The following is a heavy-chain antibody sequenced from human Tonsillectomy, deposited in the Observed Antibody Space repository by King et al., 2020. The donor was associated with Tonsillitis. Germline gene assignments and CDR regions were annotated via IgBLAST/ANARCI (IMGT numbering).Heavy chain of an antibody. J-gene: IGHJ6*02. CDR3: ASAREAGYSSSWFISYYYSYGMDV. CDR2: ISYDGSNK. Sequence: HVQLVESGGGVVQPGRSLRLSCAASGFTFSSYAMHWVRQAPGKGLEWVAVISYDGSNKYYADSVKGRFTISRDNSKNTLYLQMNSLRAEDTAVYYCASAREAGYSSSWFISYYYSYGMDVWGQGTTVTVSS. V-gene: IGHV3-30-3*01. D-gene: IGHD6-13*01. CDR1: GFTFSSYA.